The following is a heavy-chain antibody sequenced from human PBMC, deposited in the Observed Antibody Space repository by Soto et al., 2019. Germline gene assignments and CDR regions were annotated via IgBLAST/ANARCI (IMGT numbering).Heavy chain of an antibody. J-gene: IGHJ5*02. CDR2: IYYSGST. CDR3: ARHYYYGSGSYYNNWFDP. V-gene: IGHV4-59*08. CDR1: GDCISIYY. Sequence: SCTLSLTCTSCGDCISIYYWTGFWQHLGMGLEWIVYIYYSGSTNYNPSLKSRVTISVDTSKNHFSLKLSSVTAADTAVYYCARHYYYGSGSYYNNWFDPWGQGTLVTVS. D-gene: IGHD3-10*01.